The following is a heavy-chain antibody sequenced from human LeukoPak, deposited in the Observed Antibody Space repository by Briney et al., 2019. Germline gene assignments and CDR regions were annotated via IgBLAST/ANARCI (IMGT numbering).Heavy chain of an antibody. V-gene: IGHV3-74*01. CDR1: GFTFSSYW. CDR3: ARGPRYCSGGSCYCFY. D-gene: IGHD2-15*01. CDR2: INSDGSST. J-gene: IGHJ4*02. Sequence: GGSLRLSCAASGFTFSSYWMHWVRQAPGKGLVWVSRINSDGSSTSYADSVKGRFTISTDNAKNTLYLQMNSLRAEDTAVYYCARGPRYCSGGSCYCFYWGQGTLVTVSS.